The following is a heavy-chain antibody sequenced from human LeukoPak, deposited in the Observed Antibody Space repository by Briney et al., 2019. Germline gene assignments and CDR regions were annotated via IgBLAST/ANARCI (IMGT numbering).Heavy chain of an antibody. Sequence: GGSLRLSCAASGYTFSSYAMHWVRQAPGKGLEWVAVISYGGSNKYCADSVKGRFTISRDNSKNTLYLQMNSLRAEDTAVYYCARGPTIAVAGRAEYYFDYWGQGTLVTVSS. CDR1: GYTFSSYA. CDR3: ARGPTIAVAGRAEYYFDY. V-gene: IGHV3-30*04. D-gene: IGHD6-19*01. CDR2: ISYGGSNK. J-gene: IGHJ4*02.